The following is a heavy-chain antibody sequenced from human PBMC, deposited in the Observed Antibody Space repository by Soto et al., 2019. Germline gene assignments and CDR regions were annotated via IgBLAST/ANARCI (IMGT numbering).Heavy chain of an antibody. CDR2: IIHIFGTS. Sequence: QVQLVQSGAEVKKPGSSVEVSCKASGDTFSSYAIRWVRQAPGQGLEWMGGIIHIFGTSNYAQKCQGRVTITADQSTNAAYMELSSLRSEDTAVYYCAKTRLAVRPDFSGNLLSYYLSGMDVWGQGTTVTVSS. CDR3: AKTRLAVRPDFSGNLLSYYLSGMDV. CDR1: GDTFSSYA. V-gene: IGHV1-69*01. D-gene: IGHD6-6*01. J-gene: IGHJ6*02.